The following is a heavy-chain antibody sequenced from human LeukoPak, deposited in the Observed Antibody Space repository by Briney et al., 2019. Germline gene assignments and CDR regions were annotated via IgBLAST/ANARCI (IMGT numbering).Heavy chain of an antibody. Sequence: SQTLSLTCTVSGGSISSGSYYWSWIRQPAGKGLEWIGRIYTSGSANYNPSLKSRVTISVDTSKNQFSLKLSSVTAADTAVYYCARHLAYCSGGSCYPAYYYYYMDVWGKGTTVTVSS. D-gene: IGHD2-15*01. V-gene: IGHV4-61*02. J-gene: IGHJ6*03. CDR3: ARHLAYCSGGSCYPAYYYYYMDV. CDR2: IYTSGSA. CDR1: GGSISSGSYY.